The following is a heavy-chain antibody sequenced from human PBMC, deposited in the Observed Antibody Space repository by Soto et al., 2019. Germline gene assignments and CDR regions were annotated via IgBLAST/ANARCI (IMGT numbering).Heavy chain of an antibody. CDR3: ARDQRYSGSGSYLTS. Sequence: QVQLVESGGDLVKPGGSLRLSCTGTGFTLSDYYMSWIRQAQGKGLEWISYISNSGGSTHYTDSVKGRFTISRDNARNSRYLHMNGLRVEDTAVYYCARDQRYSGSGSYLTSWGQGTLVTVSS. J-gene: IGHJ5*02. CDR2: ISNSGGST. V-gene: IGHV3-11*01. D-gene: IGHD3-10*01. CDR1: GFTLSDYY.